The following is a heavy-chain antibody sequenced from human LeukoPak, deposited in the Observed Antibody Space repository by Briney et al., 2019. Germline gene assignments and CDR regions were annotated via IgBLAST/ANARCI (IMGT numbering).Heavy chain of an antibody. CDR3: ARDLGGYSYGTDY. CDR2: IYYSGST. CDR1: GGSISSSSYY. D-gene: IGHD5-18*01. Sequence: SETLSLTCTVSGGSISSSSYYWGWIRQPPGKGLEWIGSIYYSGSTYYNPSLKSRVTISVDTSKNQFSLKLSSVTAADTAVYYCARDLGGYSYGTDYWGQGTLVTVSS. V-gene: IGHV4-39*02. J-gene: IGHJ4*02.